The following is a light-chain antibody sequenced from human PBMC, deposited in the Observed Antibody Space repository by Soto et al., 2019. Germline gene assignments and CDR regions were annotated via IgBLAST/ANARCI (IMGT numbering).Light chain of an antibody. V-gene: IGKV1-13*02. Sequence: AIQLTQSPSSLSASVGDRVTITCRASQGISSDLGWYQQKPGKAPKVLIYDASNLESGVPSRFSGSGSGTDFTLTISFLQPEDFATYYCQQFNPSPLTFGGGTKVEIK. J-gene: IGKJ4*01. CDR2: DAS. CDR3: QQFNPSPLT. CDR1: QGISSD.